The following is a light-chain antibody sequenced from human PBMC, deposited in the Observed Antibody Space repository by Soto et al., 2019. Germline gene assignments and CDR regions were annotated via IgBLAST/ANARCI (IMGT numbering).Light chain of an antibody. CDR1: QSISSW. CDR2: KAS. Sequence: ARPTLKTQIGDRVIITCRASQSISSWLAWYQQKPGKAPKLMIYKASTLKSGVPSRFSGSGSGTEFTLTISSLQPDDCATYYCQYGHSYSAELGQ. V-gene: IGKV1-5*03. CDR3: QYGHSYSAE. J-gene: IGKJ1*01.